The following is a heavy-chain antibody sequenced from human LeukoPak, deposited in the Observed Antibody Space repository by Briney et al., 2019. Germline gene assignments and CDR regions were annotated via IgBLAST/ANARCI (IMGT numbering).Heavy chain of an antibody. CDR2: IIPIFGTA. V-gene: IGHV1-69*13. CDR1: GGTFSSYA. Sequence: SVKVSCKASGGTFSSYAISWVRQAPGQGLEWMGGIIPIFGTANYAQKFQGRVTITADGSTSTAYMELSSLRSEDTAVYYCARGRGYDSNFVYYYYMDVWGKGTTVTVSS. J-gene: IGHJ6*03. D-gene: IGHD5-12*01. CDR3: ARGRGYDSNFVYYYYMDV.